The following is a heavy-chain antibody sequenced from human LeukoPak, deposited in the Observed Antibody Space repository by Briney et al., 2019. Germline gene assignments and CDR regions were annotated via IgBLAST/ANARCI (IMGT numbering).Heavy chain of an antibody. D-gene: IGHD3-9*01. CDR3: ARAPSETRYSRASEYYFEY. CDR1: NGYISNYF. J-gene: IGHJ4*02. Sequence: SETLSLTCTVSNGYISNYFWSWIRQPAGKGLEWIGRIYTTGSTNYNPPLRSRVTMSVDASEKQFSLRLTSVTAADTAVYYCARAPSETRYSRASEYYFEYWGQGILVTVSS. V-gene: IGHV4-4*07. CDR2: IYTTGST.